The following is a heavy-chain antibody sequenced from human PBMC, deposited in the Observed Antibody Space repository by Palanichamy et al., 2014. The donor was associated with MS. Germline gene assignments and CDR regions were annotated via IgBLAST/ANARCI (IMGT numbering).Heavy chain of an antibody. Sequence: EVQLVESGGGLVKPGGSLRLSCAASGLSFSNFDMNWVRQAPGKGLEWVSFISGGSTYIHYADSVKGRFTISRDNAKNSLHLQMTSLRVEDTAVYYCARGGYGDRGYWGQGTLVTVSS. CDR1: GLSFSNFD. V-gene: IGHV3-21*02. CDR3: ARGGYGDRGY. D-gene: IGHD5-18*01. J-gene: IGHJ4*02. CDR2: ISGGSTYI.